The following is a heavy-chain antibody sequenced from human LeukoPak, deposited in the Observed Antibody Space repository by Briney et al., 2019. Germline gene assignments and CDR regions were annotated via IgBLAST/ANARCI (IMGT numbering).Heavy chain of an antibody. Sequence: GGSLRLSCAASGFTVSSNYMSWVRPAPGKGLEWVSVIYSGGSTYYADSVKGRFTISRDNSKNTLYLQMNSLRAEDTAVYYCARVKVAVDTAMVFDYWGQGTLVTVSS. CDR2: IYSGGST. J-gene: IGHJ4*02. CDR1: GFTVSSNY. D-gene: IGHD5-18*01. V-gene: IGHV3-53*01. CDR3: ARVKVAVDTAMVFDY.